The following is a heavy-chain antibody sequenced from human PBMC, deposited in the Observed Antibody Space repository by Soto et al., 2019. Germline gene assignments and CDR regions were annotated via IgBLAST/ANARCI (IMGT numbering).Heavy chain of an antibody. CDR1: EFTFSSYA. CDR2: ISGGGGST. Sequence: PGGSLRLSCEASEFTFSSYAMNWVRQAPGKGLEWVSGISGGGGSTHYADSVKGRFTISRDNSKNTLYLQMNSLRAEDTAVYYCAKGPTARLDYWGQGTLVTVSS. D-gene: IGHD6-6*01. CDR3: AKGPTARLDY. V-gene: IGHV3-23*01. J-gene: IGHJ4*02.